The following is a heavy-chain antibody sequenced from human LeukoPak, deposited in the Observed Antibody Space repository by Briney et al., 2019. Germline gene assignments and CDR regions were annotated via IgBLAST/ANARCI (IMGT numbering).Heavy chain of an antibody. CDR1: GLTVTDNY. Sequence: GGSLRLSCAVSGLTVTDNYMIWVPQAPGKGLEWVSVIYPDGSTYHADSVKGRFTISRDNSKNTLFLQMNTLRADDTAVYHCARTNPVYGDYDYWGQGTLVTVS. J-gene: IGHJ4*02. CDR2: IYPDGST. CDR3: ARTNPVYGDYDY. D-gene: IGHD4-17*01. V-gene: IGHV3-53*01.